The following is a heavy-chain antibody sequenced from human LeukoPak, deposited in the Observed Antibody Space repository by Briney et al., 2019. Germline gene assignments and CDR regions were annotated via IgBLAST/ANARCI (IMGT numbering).Heavy chain of an antibody. D-gene: IGHD3-10*01. J-gene: IGHJ4*02. CDR3: AKHFTHVLLWFGDPTFDY. CDR1: GFTFSSYA. Sequence: PGGSLRLSCAASGFTFSSYAMSWVRQAPGKGLEWVSAISGSGGSTYYADSVKGRFTISRDNSKNTLYLQMNSLRAEDTAVYYCAKHFTHVLLWFGDPTFDYWGQGTLVTVSS. CDR2: ISGSGGST. V-gene: IGHV3-23*01.